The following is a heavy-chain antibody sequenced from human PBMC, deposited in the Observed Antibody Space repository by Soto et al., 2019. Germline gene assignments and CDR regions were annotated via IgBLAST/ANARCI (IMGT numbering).Heavy chain of an antibody. CDR2: IIPILGIA. Sequence: QVQLVQSGAEVKKPGSSVKVSCKASGGTFSSYTISWVRQAPGQGLEWMGRIIPILGIANYAQKFQGRVTITADKSTSTAYMELSSLRSEDTAVYYCASVYGDYAAGAFDIWGQGTMVTVSS. D-gene: IGHD4-17*01. CDR3: ASVYGDYAAGAFDI. V-gene: IGHV1-69*02. CDR1: GGTFSSYT. J-gene: IGHJ3*02.